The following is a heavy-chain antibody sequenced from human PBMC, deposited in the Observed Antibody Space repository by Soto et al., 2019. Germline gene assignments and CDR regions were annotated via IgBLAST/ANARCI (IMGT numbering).Heavy chain of an antibody. D-gene: IGHD4-17*01. CDR1: GYTFTSYY. Sequence: ASVKVSCKASGYTFTSYYMHWVRQAPGQGLEWMGIINPSSGNTSYAQKFQGRVTMTRNTSTSTAYMELSSLRSEDTAVYYCAIRGKDYGDYFDYWGQGTLVTVSS. J-gene: IGHJ4*02. CDR3: AIRGKDYGDYFDY. V-gene: IGHV1-46*01. CDR2: INPSSGNT.